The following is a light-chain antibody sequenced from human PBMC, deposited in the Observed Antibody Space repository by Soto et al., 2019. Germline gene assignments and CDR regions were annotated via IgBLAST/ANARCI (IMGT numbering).Light chain of an antibody. CDR3: PQSYSTKWT. J-gene: IGKJ1*01. CDR2: AAS. CDR1: QGISTY. V-gene: IGKV1-39*01. Sequence: DIQMTHSPSSLSASVGDRVTITCRASQGISTYLNWYQQKPGKAPKLLIYAASSLQSGVPSRFSGSESETDLTLTISSLQPEDFANYSCPQSYSTKWTVGQGTQVDIK.